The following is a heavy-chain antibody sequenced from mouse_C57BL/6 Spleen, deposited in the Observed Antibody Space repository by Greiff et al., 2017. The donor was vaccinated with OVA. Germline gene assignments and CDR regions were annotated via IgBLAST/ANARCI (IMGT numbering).Heavy chain of an antibody. V-gene: IGHV1-72*01. D-gene: IGHD2-1*01. CDR3: ARWDGNYYYAMDY. CDR1: GYTFTSYW. J-gene: IGHJ4*01. CDR2: FDPNSGGT. Sequence: QVQLQQPGAELVKPGASVKLSCKASGYTFTSYWMHWVKQRPGRGLEWIGRFDPNSGGTKYNEKFKSKATLTVDKPSSTAYMQLSSLTSEDSAVYYCARWDGNYYYAMDYWGQGTSVTVSS.